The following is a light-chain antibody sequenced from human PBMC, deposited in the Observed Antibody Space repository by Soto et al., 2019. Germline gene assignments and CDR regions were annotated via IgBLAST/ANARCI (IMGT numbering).Light chain of an antibody. V-gene: IGLV2-14*01. Sequence: QSALTQPASVSGSPEQSITISCTGTSSDVGGYNYVSWYQQHPGKAPKLMIYDVSNRPSGVSNRFSGSKSGNTASLTISGLQAEDEADYYCSSYTSSSTLGVVFGGGTKLTVL. J-gene: IGLJ2*01. CDR2: DVS. CDR3: SSYTSSSTLGVV. CDR1: SSDVGGYNY.